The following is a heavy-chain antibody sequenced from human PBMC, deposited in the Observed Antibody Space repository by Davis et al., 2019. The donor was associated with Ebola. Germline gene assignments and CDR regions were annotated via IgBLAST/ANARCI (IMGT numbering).Heavy chain of an antibody. CDR3: ARGITMVRGVTMFDY. V-gene: IGHV1-18*01. CDR1: GYTFTSYG. Sequence: ASVKVSCKASGYTFTSYGISWVRQAPGQGLEWMGWISAYNGNTNYAQNLQGRVTMTTDTSTSTAYMELRSLRSDDTAVYYCARGITMVRGVTMFDYWGQGTLVTVSS. CDR2: ISAYNGNT. D-gene: IGHD3-10*01. J-gene: IGHJ4*02.